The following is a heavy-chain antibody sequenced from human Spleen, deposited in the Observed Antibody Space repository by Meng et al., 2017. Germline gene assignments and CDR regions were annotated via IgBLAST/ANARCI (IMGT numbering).Heavy chain of an antibody. J-gene: IGHJ5*02. CDR1: GFIVSSDY. CDR3: ARHDWFDP. Sequence: EVKLVENGGGLIQPGESLRLSCAASGFIVSSDYMHWLRQAPGKGLEWVSVLYSGGGTYYADSVKGRFTISRDNSKNTVYLQMNSLRAEDTAIYYCARHDWFDPWGQGTLVTVSS. V-gene: IGHV3-53*02. CDR2: LYSGGGT.